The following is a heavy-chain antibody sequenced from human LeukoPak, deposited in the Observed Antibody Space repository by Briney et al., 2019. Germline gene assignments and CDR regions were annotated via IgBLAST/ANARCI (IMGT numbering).Heavy chain of an antibody. Sequence: ASVRVSCKASGYTFTSYGSSWVRPAPGQGLEWMGWISAYNGNTNYAQKLQGRVTMTTDTSTSTAYMELRSLRSDDTAVYYCARDLGVTMIVVVTPGYMDVWCKGTTVTVSS. CDR3: ARDLGVTMIVVVTPGYMDV. J-gene: IGHJ6*03. CDR1: GYTFTSYG. V-gene: IGHV1-18*01. CDR2: ISAYNGNT. D-gene: IGHD3-22*01.